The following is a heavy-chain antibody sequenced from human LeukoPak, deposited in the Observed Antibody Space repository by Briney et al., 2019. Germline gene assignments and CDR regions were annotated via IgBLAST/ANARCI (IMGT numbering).Heavy chain of an antibody. CDR3: ARTYCSGGSCYPYYFDY. CDR2: ISGSGGST. Sequence: GGSLRLSCAASGFTFSSYAMSWVRQAPGKELEWVSAISGSGGSTYYADSVKGRFTISRDNSKNTLYLQMNSLRAEDTAVYYCARTYCSGGSCYPYYFDYWGQGTLVTVSS. CDR1: GFTFSSYA. J-gene: IGHJ4*02. V-gene: IGHV3-23*01. D-gene: IGHD2-15*01.